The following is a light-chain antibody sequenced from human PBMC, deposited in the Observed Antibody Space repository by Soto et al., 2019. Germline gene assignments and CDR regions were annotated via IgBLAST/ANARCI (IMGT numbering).Light chain of an antibody. J-gene: IGKJ3*01. CDR3: QQLNSYPLT. V-gene: IGKV1-9*01. CDR2: AAS. CDR1: QGISSF. Sequence: IQLTQSPSSLSASVGDRVTTTCRASQGISSFLAWFQQKPGKAPKLRIYAASTLQSGVPSRFSGSGAGTDFTLTSSSLQPEDFATDYCQQLNSYPLTFGPGTKVEI.